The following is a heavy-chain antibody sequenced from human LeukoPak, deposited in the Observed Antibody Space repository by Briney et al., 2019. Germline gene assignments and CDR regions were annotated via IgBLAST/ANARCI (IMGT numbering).Heavy chain of an antibody. D-gene: IGHD1-14*01. Sequence: GGSLRLSCAASGSTVSNNYMSWVRQAPGKGLEWVSVIYSGGRTHYADSVKGRFTISRDNSKNTLYLQMNSLRAEDTAVYYCARDGTHARNGGFDYWGQGTLVTVSS. CDR2: IYSGGRT. V-gene: IGHV3-53*01. CDR1: GSTVSNNY. CDR3: ARDGTHARNGGFDY. J-gene: IGHJ4*02.